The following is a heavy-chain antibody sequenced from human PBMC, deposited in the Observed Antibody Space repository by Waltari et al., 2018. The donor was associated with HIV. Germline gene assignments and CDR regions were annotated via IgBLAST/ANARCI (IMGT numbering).Heavy chain of an antibody. CDR1: GSRLDDYT. D-gene: IGHD5-18*01. CDR2: ISWDGRNI. J-gene: IGHJ6*02. V-gene: IGHV3-43*01. Sequence: VQLAESAGALLQPGGSLRLSCAASGSRLDDYTMHWVRQAPGKGLEWVSLISWDGRNIQYADSVKGRFTVSRDNSKNSLSLQMNSLRTEDTALYYCAKGLPITFWGQGTTVTVSS. CDR3: AKGLPITF.